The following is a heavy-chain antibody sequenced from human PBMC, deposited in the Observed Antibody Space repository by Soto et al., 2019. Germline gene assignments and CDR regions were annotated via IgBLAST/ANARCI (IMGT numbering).Heavy chain of an antibody. Sequence: QVQLQQWGAGLLKPSEALSLTCAVYGGSFSGYYWSWIRQPPGNGLEWIREIKHSGSTNYHPSRKSRVTISVDTSKNQFSQKLSSVTVAGTAVYYCARVPGSCGVDYWGQGTLVIVSS. CDR2: IKHSGST. J-gene: IGHJ4*02. D-gene: IGHD2-15*01. CDR3: ARVPGSCGVDY. CDR1: GGSFSGYY. V-gene: IGHV4-34*01.